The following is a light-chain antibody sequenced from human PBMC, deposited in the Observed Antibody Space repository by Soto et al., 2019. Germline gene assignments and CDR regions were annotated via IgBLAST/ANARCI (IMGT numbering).Light chain of an antibody. V-gene: IGKV3-15*01. CDR2: GAS. CDR3: QQDNNWPPIT. CDR1: QSVSTN. J-gene: IGKJ5*01. Sequence: IVMTQSPATLSVSPGERATLSCRASQSVSTNLACYQQKPGQSPRLLIYGASTRATGIPARFSGSGSGTEFTLTIRSLRSEDFAVYYCQQDNNWPPITFGQGTRREI.